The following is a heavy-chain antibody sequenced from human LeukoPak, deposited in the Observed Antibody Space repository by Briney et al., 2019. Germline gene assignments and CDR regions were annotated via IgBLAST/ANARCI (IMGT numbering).Heavy chain of an antibody. CDR1: GFTFGSYG. CDR2: IKSKTDGGTT. J-gene: IGHJ4*02. D-gene: IGHD2-2*01. V-gene: IGHV3-15*01. Sequence: GGSLRLSCAASGFTFGSYGMSWVRQAPGKGLEWVGRIKSKTDGGTTDYAAPVKGRFTISRDDSKNTLYLQMNSLKTEDTAVYYCTTDPRDCSSTSCTYFDYWGQGTLVTVSS. CDR3: TTDPRDCSSTSCTYFDY.